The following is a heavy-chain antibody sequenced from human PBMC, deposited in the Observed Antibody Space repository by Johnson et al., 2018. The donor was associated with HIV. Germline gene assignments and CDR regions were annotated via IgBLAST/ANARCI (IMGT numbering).Heavy chain of an antibody. J-gene: IGHJ3*02. Sequence: VQLVESGGGLVQPGGSLRLSCAASGFNVSSNYMSWVRQAPGKGLEWVSVIYSGGSTYYADSVKGRFTISRDNSKNTLYLQMNSLRAEDTAVYYCARDPRVEIAYCGGDCLRTFDIWGQGTMVTVSS. CDR1: GFNVSSNY. CDR3: ARDPRVEIAYCGGDCLRTFDI. D-gene: IGHD2-21*02. V-gene: IGHV3-66*01. CDR2: IYSGGST.